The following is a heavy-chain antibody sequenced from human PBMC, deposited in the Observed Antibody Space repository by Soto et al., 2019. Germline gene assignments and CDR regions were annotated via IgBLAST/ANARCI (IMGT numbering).Heavy chain of an antibody. CDR1: GYTFTSYA. CDR3: ARKSKDIVVVVAATQALDY. Sequence: ASVKVSCKASGYTFTSYAMHWVRQAPGQRLEWMGWINAGNGNTKYSQKFQGRVTITRDTSASTAYMELSSLRSEDTAVYYCARKSKDIVVVVAATQALDYWGQGTLVTVSS. D-gene: IGHD2-15*01. J-gene: IGHJ4*02. CDR2: INAGNGNT. V-gene: IGHV1-3*01.